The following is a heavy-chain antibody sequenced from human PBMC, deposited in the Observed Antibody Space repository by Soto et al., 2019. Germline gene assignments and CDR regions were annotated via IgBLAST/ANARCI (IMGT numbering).Heavy chain of an antibody. V-gene: IGHV2-26*01. CDR1: GFSLSNARMG. J-gene: IGHJ4*02. CDR2: IFSNDEK. D-gene: IGHD2-21*01. CDR3: ARMRAIEASDGAFDH. Sequence: QVTLKESGPVLVKPTEPLTLTGTVSGFSLSNARMGVRWIRQPPGKALEWLAHIFSNDEKSYSTSLKSRLTISKDTSKSQVVLTMTNMDPVDTATYYCARMRAIEASDGAFDHWGQGTLVTVSS.